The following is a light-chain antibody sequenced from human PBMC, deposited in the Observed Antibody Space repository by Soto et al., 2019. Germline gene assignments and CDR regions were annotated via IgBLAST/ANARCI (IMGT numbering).Light chain of an antibody. CDR1: QSVSSSY. V-gene: IGKV3-20*01. CDR3: QQYGTSPYT. J-gene: IGKJ2*01. Sequence: EIVLTQSPGTLSLSPGERVTLSCRASQSVSSSYLAWYQQKPGQAPRLLIYGASRRATGIPDRFSGSGSGTDFTLTISRLEPEDFAVYYCQQYGTSPYTFGQGTKLEIK. CDR2: GAS.